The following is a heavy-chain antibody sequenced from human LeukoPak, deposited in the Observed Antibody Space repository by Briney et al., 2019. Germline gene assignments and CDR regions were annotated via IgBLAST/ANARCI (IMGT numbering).Heavy chain of an antibody. J-gene: IGHJ6*04. D-gene: IGHD6-19*01. CDR3: ASGGDYSSGWNPDV. CDR2: IYHSGST. V-gene: IGHV4-30-2*01. CDR1: GGSISSGGHS. Sequence: SETLSLTCTVSGGSISSGGHSWSWIRQPPGKGLEWIGYIYHSGSTYYNPSLKSRVTISVDRSKNQFSLKLSSVTAADTAVYYCASGGDYSSGWNPDVWGKGTTVTVSS.